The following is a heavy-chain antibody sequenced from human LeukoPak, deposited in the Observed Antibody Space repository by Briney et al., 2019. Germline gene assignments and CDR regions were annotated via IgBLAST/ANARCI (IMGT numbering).Heavy chain of an antibody. V-gene: IGHV1-18*04. D-gene: IGHD1-1*01. CDR2: ISAYNGNT. Sequence: ASVKVSCKASGYTFTCYYMRWVRQAPGQGLEWMGWISAYNGNTNYAQKLQGRVTMTTDTSTSTAYMELRSLRSDDTAVYYCARVKLERRPFDYWGQGTLVTVSS. CDR3: ARVKLERRPFDY. CDR1: GYTFTCYY. J-gene: IGHJ4*02.